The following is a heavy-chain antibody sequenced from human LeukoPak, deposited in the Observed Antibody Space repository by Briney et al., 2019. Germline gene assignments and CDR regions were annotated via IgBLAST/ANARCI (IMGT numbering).Heavy chain of an antibody. CDR3: GRLVRGGTFDY. J-gene: IGHJ4*02. CDR2: INPSGGST. Sequence: ASVKVSCKASGYTFTNNYMHWVRQAPGQGLEWMGLINPSGGSTNYAQKFQGRVTMTRDMSTSTVYMELSSLRSEDTAVYYCGRLVRGGTFDYWGQGTLVTVSS. D-gene: IGHD3-10*01. CDR1: GYTFTNNY. V-gene: IGHV1-46*01.